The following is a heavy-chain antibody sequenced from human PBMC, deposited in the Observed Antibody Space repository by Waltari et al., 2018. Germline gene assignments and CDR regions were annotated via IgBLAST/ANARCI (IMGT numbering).Heavy chain of an antibody. CDR3: ARHSSGWFDAFDI. V-gene: IGHV3-15*05. Sequence: EVQLVESGGGLVKPGGSLRLSCAASGFTFSNAWMSWVRQAPGKGLEWVGRIKSKTDGGTTDYAAPVKGRFTISRDNAKNSLYLQMNSLRAEDTALYYCARHSSGWFDAFDIWGQGTMVTVSS. CDR1: GFTFSNAW. D-gene: IGHD6-19*01. CDR2: IKSKTDGGTT. J-gene: IGHJ3*02.